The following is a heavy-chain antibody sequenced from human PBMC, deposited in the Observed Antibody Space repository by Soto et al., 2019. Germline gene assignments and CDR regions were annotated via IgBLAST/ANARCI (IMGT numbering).Heavy chain of an antibody. CDR2: INAGNGNT. J-gene: IGHJ5*02. CDR3: ARVAIGYSRSWVDRLTTPNWFDP. Sequence: ASVKVSCKASGYTFTSYAMHWVRQAPGQRLEWMGWINAGNGNTKYSQKFQGRVTITRDTSASTAYMELSSLRSEDTAVYYCARVAIGYSRSWVDRLTTPNWFDPWGQGTLVTVCS. D-gene: IGHD6-13*01. V-gene: IGHV1-3*01. CDR1: GYTFTSYA.